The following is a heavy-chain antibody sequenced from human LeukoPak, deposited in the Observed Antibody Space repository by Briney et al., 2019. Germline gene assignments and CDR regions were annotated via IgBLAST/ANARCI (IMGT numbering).Heavy chain of an antibody. CDR1: GYTFTSYG. CDR2: ISAYNGNT. J-gene: IGHJ4*02. CDR3: AGDIGHYYDSSGYYLGFDY. Sequence: ASVKVSCKASGYTFTSYGISWVRQAPGQGLEWMGWISAYNGNTNYAQKLQGRVTMTTDTSTSTAYMELRSLRSDDTAVYYCAGDIGHYYDSSGYYLGFDYWGQGTLVTVSS. V-gene: IGHV1-18*01. D-gene: IGHD3-22*01.